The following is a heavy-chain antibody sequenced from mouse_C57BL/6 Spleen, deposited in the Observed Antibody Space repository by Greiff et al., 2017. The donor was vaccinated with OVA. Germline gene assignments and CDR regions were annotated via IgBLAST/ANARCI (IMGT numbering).Heavy chain of an antibody. CDR1: GYTFTEYT. D-gene: IGHD3-2*02. CDR3: ARHEGDSSGSLYYAMDY. J-gene: IGHJ4*01. Sequence: QVQLQQSGAELVKPGASVKLSCKASGYTFTEYTIHWVKQRSGQGLEWIGWFYPGSGSIKYNEKFKDKATLTADKSSSTVYMELRRLTSEDSAVYFCARHEGDSSGSLYYAMDYWGQGTSVTVSS. V-gene: IGHV1-62-2*01. CDR2: FYPGSGSI.